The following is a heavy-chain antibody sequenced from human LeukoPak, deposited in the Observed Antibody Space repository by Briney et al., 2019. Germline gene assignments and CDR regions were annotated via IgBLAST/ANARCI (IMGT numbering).Heavy chain of an antibody. D-gene: IGHD5-24*01. CDR3: ARVEMATTDAFDI. V-gene: IGHV4-39*01. Sequence: SETLSLTCTVSGGSIRSSSYYWGWIRQPPGKELEWIGSIYYNGSTYYNPSLKSRVTTSVDTSKNQFSLKLSSVTAADTAVYYCARVEMATTDAFDIWGQGTMVTVSS. CDR1: GGSIRSSSYY. J-gene: IGHJ3*02. CDR2: IYYNGST.